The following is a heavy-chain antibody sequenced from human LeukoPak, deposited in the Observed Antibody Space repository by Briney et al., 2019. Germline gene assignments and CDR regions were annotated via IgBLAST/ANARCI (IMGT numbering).Heavy chain of an antibody. D-gene: IGHD6-19*01. CDR3: AKVLQWLPFDY. Sequence: GGSLRLSCAASGFTFSSYSMNWVRQAPGKGLEWVSAISGSGGSTYYADSVKGRFTISRDNSKNTLYLQMNSLRAEDTAVYYCAKVLQWLPFDYWGQGTLVTVSS. V-gene: IGHV3-23*01. CDR1: GFTFSSYS. J-gene: IGHJ4*02. CDR2: ISGSGGST.